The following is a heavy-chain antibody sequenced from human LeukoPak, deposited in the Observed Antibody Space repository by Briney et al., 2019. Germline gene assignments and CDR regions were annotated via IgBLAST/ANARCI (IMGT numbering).Heavy chain of an antibody. D-gene: IGHD2-2*01. J-gene: IGHJ5*02. CDR1: GGSFSGYY. CDR3: AIHIVAVPAAKKKNWFDP. V-gene: IGHV4-34*01. Sequence: PSETLSLTCAVYGGSFSGYYWSWIRQPPGKGLEWIGEINHSGSTNYNPSLKSRVTISVDTSKNQFSLKLSSVTAADTAVYYCAIHIVAVPAAKKKNWFDPWGQGTLVTVSS. CDR2: INHSGST.